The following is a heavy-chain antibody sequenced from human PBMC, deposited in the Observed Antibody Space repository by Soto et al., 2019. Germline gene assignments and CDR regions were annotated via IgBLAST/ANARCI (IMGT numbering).Heavy chain of an antibody. CDR2: INHSGST. Sequence: QVQLQQWGAGLLKPSETLSLTCAVYGGSFSGYYWSWIRQPPGKGLEWSGEINHSGSTNYNPSLKSRVTIPVDTSKNQFSLKLSSVTAADTAVYYCARGDCSSTSCYPDFTDGGDPWGQGTLVTVSS. V-gene: IGHV4-34*01. CDR3: ARGDCSSTSCYPDFTDGGDP. J-gene: IGHJ5*02. D-gene: IGHD2-2*01. CDR1: GGSFSGYY.